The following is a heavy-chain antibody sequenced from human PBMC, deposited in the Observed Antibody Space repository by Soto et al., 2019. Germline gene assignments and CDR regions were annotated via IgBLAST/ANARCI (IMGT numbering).Heavy chain of an antibody. Sequence: SVKVSCKASGGTFSSYAISWVRQAPGQGLEWMGGIIPIFGTANYAQKFQGRVTITADESTSTAYMELSSLRSEDTAVYYCARGPRSKYHDSSGLHVDNWGQGTLVTVSS. CDR3: ARGPRSKYHDSSGLHVDN. V-gene: IGHV1-69*01. J-gene: IGHJ4*02. CDR1: GGTFSSYA. D-gene: IGHD3-22*01. CDR2: IIPIFGTA.